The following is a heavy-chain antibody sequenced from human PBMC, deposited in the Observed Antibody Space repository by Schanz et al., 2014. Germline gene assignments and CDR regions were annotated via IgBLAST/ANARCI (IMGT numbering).Heavy chain of an antibody. CDR2: IYISGST. V-gene: IGHV4-61*02. CDR3: ARDTTWRLDL. D-gene: IGHD1-1*01. CDR1: GGSISSGVHY. Sequence: QVLLQESGPVLVKPSETLSLTCTVSGGSISSGVHYWSWVRQPAGRGLEWIGRIYISGSTRFNPSLKSRVTMSLDTSKNQFSLTLTSLTAADTAVYYCARDTTWRLDLWGRGTLXTVSS. J-gene: IGHJ2*01.